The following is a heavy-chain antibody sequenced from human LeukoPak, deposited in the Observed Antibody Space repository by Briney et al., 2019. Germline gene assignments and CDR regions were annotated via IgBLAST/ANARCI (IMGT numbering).Heavy chain of an antibody. V-gene: IGHV4-4*08. CDR3: ARVGDTSSYYYFLDF. Sequence: PSETLSLTCTVSGGSINSYYWSWIRQPPGKGLEWIGYIFSRGNTNYNPSLQSRVTMSVDTSKSQFSLKLSSVTAADTAVYYCARVGDTSSYYYFLDFWGQGTLVTVSS. D-gene: IGHD3-22*01. CDR2: IFSRGNT. J-gene: IGHJ4*02. CDR1: GGSINSYY.